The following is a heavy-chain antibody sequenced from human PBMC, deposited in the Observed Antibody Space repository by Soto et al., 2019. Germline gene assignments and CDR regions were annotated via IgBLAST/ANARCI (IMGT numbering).Heavy chain of an antibody. Sequence: GGSLRLSCAASGFTFSNAWMSWVRQAPGKGLEWVGRIKSKTDGGTTDYAAPVKGRFTISRDDSKNTLYLQMNSLKTEDTAVDYCTAETGDPNLVGDAFDIWGQGTMVTVSS. D-gene: IGHD7-27*01. CDR1: GFTFSNAW. J-gene: IGHJ3*02. CDR3: TAETGDPNLVGDAFDI. V-gene: IGHV3-15*01. CDR2: IKSKTDGGTT.